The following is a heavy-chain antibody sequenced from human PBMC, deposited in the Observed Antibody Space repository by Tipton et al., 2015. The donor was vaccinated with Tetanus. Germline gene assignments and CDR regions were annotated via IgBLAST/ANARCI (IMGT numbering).Heavy chain of an antibody. CDR3: VTVNFPNYYHYGMDV. J-gene: IGHJ6*02. Sequence: LRLSCAASGFTFSAYYMSWIRQAPGKGLEWIGEINHSGNTNHNPSLKSRVTLSVDTSKNQFSLKLNSVTAADMAMYYCVTVNFPNYYHYGMDVWGQGTTVTVSS. CDR2: INHSGNT. V-gene: IGHV4-34*08. D-gene: IGHD1-1*01. CDR1: GFTFSAYY.